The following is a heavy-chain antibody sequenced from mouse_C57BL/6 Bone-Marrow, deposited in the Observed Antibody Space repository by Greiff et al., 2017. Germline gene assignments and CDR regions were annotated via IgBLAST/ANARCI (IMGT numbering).Heavy chain of an antibody. CDR3: AREGLYDGYYPYWYFDV. D-gene: IGHD2-3*01. CDR2: YNYDGSST. CDR1: GFTFSDYY. V-gene: IGHV5-16*01. Sequence: EVKLMESEGGLVQPGSSMKLSCTASGFTFSDYYMAWFRQVSEKGLEWVANYNYDGSSTYYLDSLKSRFIISRDNAKNLLYLQMSSLKSEDTDTYYWAREGLYDGYYPYWYFDVWGTGTTVTVSS. J-gene: IGHJ1*03.